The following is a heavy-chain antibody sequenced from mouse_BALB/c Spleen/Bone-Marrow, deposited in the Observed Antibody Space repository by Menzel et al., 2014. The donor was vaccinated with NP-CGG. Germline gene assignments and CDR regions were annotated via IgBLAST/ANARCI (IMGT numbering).Heavy chain of an antibody. J-gene: IGHJ3*01. CDR3: ARRGTMITAGPFAY. Sequence: EVQLQESGGGLVQPGGSRKLSCAASGFTFSSFGMHWVRQAPEKGLEWVAYISSGSSTIYYADTVKGRFTISRDNPKNTLFLQMTSLRSEDTAMYYCARRGTMITAGPFAYWGQGTLVTVSA. CDR2: ISSGSSTI. D-gene: IGHD2-4*01. V-gene: IGHV5-17*02. CDR1: GFTFSSFG.